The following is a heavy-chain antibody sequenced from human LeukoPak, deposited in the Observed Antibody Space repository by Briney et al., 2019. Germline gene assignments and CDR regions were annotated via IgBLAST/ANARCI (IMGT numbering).Heavy chain of an antibody. J-gene: IGHJ6*02. V-gene: IGHV1-69*13. CDR2: IIPFFGAP. CDR1: GGTFNTYA. CDR3: AREKWEPPYYYFGLDV. D-gene: IGHD1-26*01. Sequence: SVKVSCKASGGTFNTYAITWVRQAPGQGLEWMGGIIPFFGAPNYAQKFQGRVTLIADESTSTAYMELSSLTSEDTAVYYCAREKWEPPYYYFGLDVWGQGTTVTVSS.